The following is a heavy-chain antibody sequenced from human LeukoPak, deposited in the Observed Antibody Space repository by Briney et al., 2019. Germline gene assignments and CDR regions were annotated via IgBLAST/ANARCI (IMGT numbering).Heavy chain of an antibody. CDR1: GGSISSYY. Sequence: SETLSLTCTVSGGSISSYYWSWIRQPPGKGLEWIGYIYYSGSTNYNPSLKSRVTISVDTSKNQFSLKLSSVTAADTAVYYCARDFYGCRYCSSTSCYEGTGWFDPWGQGTLVTVSS. J-gene: IGHJ5*02. CDR2: IYYSGST. V-gene: IGHV4-59*01. D-gene: IGHD2-2*01. CDR3: ARDFYGCRYCSSTSCYEGTGWFDP.